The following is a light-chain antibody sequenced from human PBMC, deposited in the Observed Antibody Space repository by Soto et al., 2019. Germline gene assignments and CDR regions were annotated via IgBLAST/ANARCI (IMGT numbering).Light chain of an antibody. Sequence: DIQMTQSPSTLSASVGDRVTITCRASQSISSWLAWYQQKPGKAPKLLIYDASSLESGVPSRFSGSGSGTEFTLTMSSLQPDDFVTYYCQQYNSYSRTFGQGTKVDI. CDR2: DAS. V-gene: IGKV1-5*01. CDR1: QSISSW. CDR3: QQYNSYSRT. J-gene: IGKJ1*01.